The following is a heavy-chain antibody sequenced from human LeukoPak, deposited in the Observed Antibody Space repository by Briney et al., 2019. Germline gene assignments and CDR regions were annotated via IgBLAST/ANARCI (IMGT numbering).Heavy chain of an antibody. D-gene: IGHD2-15*01. CDR2: IYHSGSP. V-gene: IGHV4-38-2*02. Sequence: SETLSLTCTVSGYSISSGYYWGWIRQPPGKGLEWIGSIYHSGSPHYNPSPKSRGPLSVDTSKHQFSLKLSSVPAADTAVYYCARDGRLSFDYWRQGTLVTVSS. CDR3: ARDGRLSFDY. J-gene: IGHJ4*02. CDR1: GYSISSGYY.